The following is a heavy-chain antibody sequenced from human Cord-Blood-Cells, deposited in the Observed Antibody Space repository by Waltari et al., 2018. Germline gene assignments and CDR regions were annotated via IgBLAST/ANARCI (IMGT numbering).Heavy chain of an antibody. V-gene: IGHV4-31*03. CDR2: IYSRGST. Sequence: QVQLQESGPGLVKPSQTLSLTCTVSGGSISSGGYYWSWIRQHPGKGLEWIGYIYSRGSTYYNPSLKSRVTISVGTSNTQFSLKLSSVTAADTAVYYCASIAYDSSGYYCDYWGQGTLVTVSS. CDR3: ASIAYDSSGYYCDY. J-gene: IGHJ4*02. D-gene: IGHD3-22*01. CDR1: GGSISSGGYY.